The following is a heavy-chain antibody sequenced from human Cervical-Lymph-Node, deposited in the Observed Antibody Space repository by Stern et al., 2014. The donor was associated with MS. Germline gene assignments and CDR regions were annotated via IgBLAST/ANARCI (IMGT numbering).Heavy chain of an antibody. J-gene: IGHJ4*02. Sequence: QMQLVQSGAEVKKPGASVKVSCKASGYTFTNYDINWVRQAPGQGLERMGWMNPDSGRTDYTQHFQGRVTMTRDTSVSTAYMELSSLRSEDTAVYYCAVSFCGTDCYSGFDYWGQGAQVTVSS. D-gene: IGHD2-21*02. V-gene: IGHV1-8*01. CDR3: AVSFCGTDCYSGFDY. CDR2: MNPDSGRT. CDR1: GYTFTNYD.